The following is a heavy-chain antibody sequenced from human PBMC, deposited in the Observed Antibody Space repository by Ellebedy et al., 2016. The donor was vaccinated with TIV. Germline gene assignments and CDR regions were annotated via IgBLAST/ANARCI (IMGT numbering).Heavy chain of an antibody. J-gene: IGHJ4*02. CDR3: ARDRWPYFFDC. Sequence: PGGSLRLSCAASGFSFSDYYMDWVRQAPGKGLEWVAFIRSDGSNKYYTDSVEGRFTISRDNSKNIVYLQTNSLRAEDTAVYYCARDRWPYFFDCWGQGTLVTVSS. CDR1: GFSFSDYY. CDR2: IRSDGSNK. D-gene: IGHD4-23*01. V-gene: IGHV3-30*02.